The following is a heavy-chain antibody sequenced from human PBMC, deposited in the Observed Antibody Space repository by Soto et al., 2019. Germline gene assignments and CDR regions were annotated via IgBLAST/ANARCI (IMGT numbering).Heavy chain of an antibody. Sequence: GGSLRLSCAASGFTFDIYAMTWVRHAPGKGLEWVSTISGSGVKTDYADSVKGRFTVSRDNSKTTVYLQMNSLRAEDTAVYYCAKDLNGYSGSYSFPFLDSWGQGALVTVSS. D-gene: IGHD1-26*01. CDR2: ISGSGVKT. CDR3: AKDLNGYSGSYSFPFLDS. J-gene: IGHJ4*02. CDR1: GFTFDIYA. V-gene: IGHV3-23*01.